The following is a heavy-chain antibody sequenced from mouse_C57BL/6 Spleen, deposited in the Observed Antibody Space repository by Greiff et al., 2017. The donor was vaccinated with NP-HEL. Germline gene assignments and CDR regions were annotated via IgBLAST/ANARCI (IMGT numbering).Heavy chain of an antibody. J-gene: IGHJ4*01. V-gene: IGHV1-7*01. CDR1: GYTFTSYW. D-gene: IGHD1-2*01. CDR3: ERWDITTYYAMDY. CDR2: INPSSGYT. Sequence: VQLQQSGAELAKPGASVKLSCKASGYTFTSYWMHWVKQRPGQGLEWIGYINPSSGYTKYNQKFKDKATLTADKSSSTAYMQLSSLTYEDSAVYYCERWDITTYYAMDYWGQGTSVTVSS.